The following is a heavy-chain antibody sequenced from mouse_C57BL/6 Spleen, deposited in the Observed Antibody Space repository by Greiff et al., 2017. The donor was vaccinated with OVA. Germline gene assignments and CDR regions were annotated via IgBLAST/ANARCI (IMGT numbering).Heavy chain of an antibody. V-gene: IGHV1-85*01. CDR2: IYPRDGST. D-gene: IGHD2-3*01. CDR3: ERFDGYYGFAY. J-gene: IGHJ3*01. Sequence: QVQLKQSGPELVKPGASVKLSCKASGYTFTSYDINWVKQRPGQGLEWIGWIYPRDGSTKYNEKFKGKDTLTVDTSSSTAYMELHSLTSEDSAVYFCERFDGYYGFAYWGQGTLVTVAA. CDR1: GYTFTSYD.